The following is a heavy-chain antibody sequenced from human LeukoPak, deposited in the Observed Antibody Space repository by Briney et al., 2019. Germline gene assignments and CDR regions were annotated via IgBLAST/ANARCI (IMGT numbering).Heavy chain of an antibody. Sequence: GGSLRLSCAASGFTFSSYSMNWVRQAPGKGLECISYISTSSSTIYYADSVKGRFTISRDIASNSLYLQMNSLRAEDTAVYYCARDRHTSGFDYWGQGTLVTVSS. J-gene: IGHJ4*02. V-gene: IGHV3-48*04. CDR1: GFTFSSYS. D-gene: IGHD6-19*01. CDR3: ARDRHTSGFDY. CDR2: ISTSSSTI.